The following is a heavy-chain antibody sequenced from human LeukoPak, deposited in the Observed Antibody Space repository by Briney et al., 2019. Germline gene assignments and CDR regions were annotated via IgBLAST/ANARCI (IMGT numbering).Heavy chain of an antibody. CDR2: INSDGSST. V-gene: IGHV3-74*01. J-gene: IGHJ4*02. CDR3: AKDEVWRAGNFDY. Sequence: GGSLRLSCAASGFTFSSYWMHWVRQAPGKGLVWVSRINSDGSSTGYADSVKGRFTISRDNSKNTLYLQMNSLRAEDTAVYYCAKDEVWRAGNFDYWGQGTLVTVSS. CDR1: GFTFSSYW. D-gene: IGHD6-19*01.